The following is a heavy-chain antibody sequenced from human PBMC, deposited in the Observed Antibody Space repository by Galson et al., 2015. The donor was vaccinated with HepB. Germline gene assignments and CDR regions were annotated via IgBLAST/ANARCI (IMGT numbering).Heavy chain of an antibody. CDR1: GFSFEDYY. Sequence: SLRLSCAASGFSFEDYYMHWVRQAPGKGLEWVSVIDWDGSSTYYADSVKGRFTISRDNSKTSLYLQMSSLRPEDTALYYCVRNYDSGGYYTSYFDPWGQGTLVTVSS. CDR2: IDWDGSST. V-gene: IGHV3-43*01. D-gene: IGHD3-22*01. J-gene: IGHJ4*02. CDR3: VRNYDSGGYYTSYFDP.